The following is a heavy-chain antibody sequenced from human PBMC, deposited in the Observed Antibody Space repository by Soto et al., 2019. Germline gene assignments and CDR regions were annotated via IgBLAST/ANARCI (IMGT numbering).Heavy chain of an antibody. Sequence: QITLKESGPTLVKPAQTLALTCSFSGFSLTTDGEGVGWVRQPPGEALEWLALIYWDDDDRYSPSLKTRLTITKDPSKNQVVLIMTNMDTVDTATYYCAHSRNLITEDAQVGDFDYWGQGTLVTVSS. J-gene: IGHJ4*02. CDR2: IYWDDDD. CDR3: AHSRNLITEDAQVGDFDY. V-gene: IGHV2-5*02. D-gene: IGHD3-10*01. CDR1: GFSLTTDGEG.